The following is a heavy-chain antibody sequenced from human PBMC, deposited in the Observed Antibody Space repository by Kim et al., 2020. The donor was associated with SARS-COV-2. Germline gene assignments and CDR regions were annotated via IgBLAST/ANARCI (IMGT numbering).Heavy chain of an antibody. Sequence: GGSLRLSCAASGFTFSSYAMHWVRQAPGKGLEWVAVISYDGSNKYYADSVKGRFTISRDNSKNTLYLQMNSLRAEDTAVYYCARDLEHYYGSGSYESVLSGMDVWGQGTTVTVSS. D-gene: IGHD3-10*01. CDR3: ARDLEHYYGSGSYESVLSGMDV. V-gene: IGHV3-30*04. J-gene: IGHJ6*02. CDR2: ISYDGSNK. CDR1: GFTFSSYA.